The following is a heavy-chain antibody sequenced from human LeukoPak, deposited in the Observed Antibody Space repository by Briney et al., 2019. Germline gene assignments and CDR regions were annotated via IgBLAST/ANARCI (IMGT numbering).Heavy chain of an antibody. Sequence: PGGSLRLSCAASGFTFSSYWMSWVRQAPGKGLEWVSYISSSGADTYYADSVKGRFSISRDNAKNSLYLQMNSLRAEDTAVYYCARDPGATRPNWFDPWGQGTLVTVSS. D-gene: IGHD6-6*01. CDR1: GFTFSSYW. CDR2: ISSSGADT. CDR3: ARDPGATRPNWFDP. J-gene: IGHJ5*02. V-gene: IGHV3-48*01.